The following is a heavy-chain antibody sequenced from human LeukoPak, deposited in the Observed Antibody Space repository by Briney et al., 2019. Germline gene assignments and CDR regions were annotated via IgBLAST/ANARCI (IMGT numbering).Heavy chain of an antibody. V-gene: IGHV3-74*01. CDR1: GFTFSSYW. D-gene: IGHD1-1*01. Sequence: GSLRLSCAASGFTFSSYWMHWVRQDPGKGLVWVSRIRSDGSTTSYADSVKGRFTISRDNAQNTLYLQMNNLTAEDTAVYYCAGGLAATAYWGQGTLVTVSS. CDR2: IRSDGSTT. CDR3: AGGLAATAY. J-gene: IGHJ4*02.